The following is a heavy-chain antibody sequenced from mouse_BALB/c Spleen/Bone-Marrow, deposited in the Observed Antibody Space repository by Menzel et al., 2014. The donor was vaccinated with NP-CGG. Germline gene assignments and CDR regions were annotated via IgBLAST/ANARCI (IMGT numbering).Heavy chain of an antibody. Sequence: EVHLVESGGGLVQPGGSLKLSCAASGFDFSRYRMTWVRQAPGKGLEWIGEINPASSTINYTPSLKDKFIISRDNAKNTLYLQMSKVRSEDTALYYCAKNYYYGYVAYWGQGTLVTVSA. CDR3: AKNYYYGYVAY. CDR2: INPASSTI. J-gene: IGHJ3*01. CDR1: GFDFSRYR. V-gene: IGHV4-1*02. D-gene: IGHD1-2*01.